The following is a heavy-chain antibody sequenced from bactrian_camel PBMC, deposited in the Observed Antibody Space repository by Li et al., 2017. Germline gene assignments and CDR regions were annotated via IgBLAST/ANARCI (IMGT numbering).Heavy chain of an antibody. CDR1: GSIYGDAC. Sequence: HVQLVESGGGSVQAGGSLRLSCGASGSIYGDACVGWLRQAPGKEREGVAAIDSDGIASYADSVKGRFTISQDSNKRAVYLQMNDLKPEDTAMYSCGLVVRYVRAGRRRSNEYWGQGTQVTVS. J-gene: IGHJ4*01. V-gene: IGHV3S53*01. D-gene: IGHD1*01. CDR2: IDSDGIA. CDR3: GLVVRYVRAGRRRSNEY.